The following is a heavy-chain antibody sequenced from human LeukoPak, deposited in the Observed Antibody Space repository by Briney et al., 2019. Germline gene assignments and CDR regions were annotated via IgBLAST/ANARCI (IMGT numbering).Heavy chain of an antibody. CDR2: IYWDDDK. CDR1: GFSLSTSGVG. D-gene: IGHD2-2*01. J-gene: IGHJ4*02. V-gene: IGHV2-5*02. Sequence: SGPTLLKPTQTLTLTCTFSGFSLSTSGVGVGWIRQPPGRAREWLALIYWDDDKRYSVSLKRRLTISRDTSKNQVVLTMTNMDPVDSGTYYCARSGGYCRSTSTCYDNFDQWGQGTLVTVSS. CDR3: ARSGGYCRSTSTCYDNFDQ.